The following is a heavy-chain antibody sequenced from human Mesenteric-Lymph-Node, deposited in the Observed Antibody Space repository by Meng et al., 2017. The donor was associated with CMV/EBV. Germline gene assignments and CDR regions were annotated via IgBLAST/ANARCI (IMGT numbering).Heavy chain of an antibody. CDR1: GYIFTSYG. J-gene: IGHJ4*02. CDR3: ARDRSQKYCSGASCYYF. V-gene: IGHV3-21*01. D-gene: IGHD2-15*01. Sequence: SCKASGYIFTSYGINWVRQAPGKGLEWVSSISISSTNIYYADSVKGRFTVSRDNAKSSLYLQMNSLRAEDTAVYYCARDRSQKYCSGASCYYFWGRGTLVTVSS. CDR2: ISISSTNI.